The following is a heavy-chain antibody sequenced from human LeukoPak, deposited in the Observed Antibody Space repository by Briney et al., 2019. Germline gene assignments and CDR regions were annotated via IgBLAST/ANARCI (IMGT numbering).Heavy chain of an antibody. CDR2: IYYTGST. CDR1: GGSISSNGYY. Sequence: PSETLSLTCSVSGGSISSNGYYWGWIRQPPGKGLEWIGFIYYTGSTNYNPSLKSRVTISVDTSKNQFSLKLSSVTAADTAVYYCAGMRITTPTVRTLDYWGQGTLVTVSS. V-gene: IGHV4-61*05. J-gene: IGHJ4*02. CDR3: AGMRITTPTVRTLDY. D-gene: IGHD1-14*01.